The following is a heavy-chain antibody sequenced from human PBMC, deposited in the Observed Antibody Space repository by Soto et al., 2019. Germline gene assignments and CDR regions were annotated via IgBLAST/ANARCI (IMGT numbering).Heavy chain of an antibody. CDR2: IYYSGST. CDR1: GGSISSYY. J-gene: IGHJ4*02. Sequence: SEPLSLTGTVSGGSISSYYWSWIRQPPGKGLEWIGYIYYSGSTNYNPSLKSRVTISVDPSKNQFSLKLSSVTAADTAVYYCARTYYYGSGSLYYFDYWGQGTLVTVSS. V-gene: IGHV4-59*01. D-gene: IGHD3-10*01. CDR3: ARTYYYGSGSLYYFDY.